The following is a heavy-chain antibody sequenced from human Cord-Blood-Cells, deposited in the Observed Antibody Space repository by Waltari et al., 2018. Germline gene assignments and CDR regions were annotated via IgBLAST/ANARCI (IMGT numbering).Heavy chain of an antibody. CDR3: AGKSELGAFDY. D-gene: IGHD1-26*01. J-gene: IGHJ4*02. Sequence: QVQLVQSGAEVKKPGSSVKVSCKASGGTFSSYAISWVRQAPGQGLEWMGGILPIFGKSNYAQKFEDRVTITADESTSTAYMELSSLRSEDTAVYYGAGKSELGAFDYWGQGTLVTVSS. V-gene: IGHV1-69*01. CDR2: ILPIFGKS. CDR1: GGTFSSYA.